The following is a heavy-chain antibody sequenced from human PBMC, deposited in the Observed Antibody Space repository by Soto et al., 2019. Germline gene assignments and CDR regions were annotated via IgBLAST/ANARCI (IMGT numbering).Heavy chain of an antibody. CDR1: GFTFDDYA. V-gene: IGHV3-9*01. Sequence: EVQLVESGGGLVQPGRSLRLSCAASGFTFDDYAMHWVRQAPGKGLEWVSGISWNSGSIGYADSVKGRFTISRDNAKNSLYLQMNSLRAEDTALYYCAKDKGAGYGDYGVFDYWGQGTLVPVSS. D-gene: IGHD4-17*01. CDR3: AKDKGAGYGDYGVFDY. J-gene: IGHJ4*02. CDR2: ISWNSGSI.